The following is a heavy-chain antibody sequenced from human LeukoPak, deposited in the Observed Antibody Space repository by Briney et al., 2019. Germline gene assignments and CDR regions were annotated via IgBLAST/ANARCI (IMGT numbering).Heavy chain of an antibody. V-gene: IGHV3-7*01. J-gene: IGHJ4*02. CDR2: IKQDGSEK. D-gene: IGHD3-10*01. CDR1: GFTFSTYW. CDR3: ARDLGHYGAGSYYNY. Sequence: GGSLRLSCATSGFTFSTYWMNWVRQAPGKGLEWVANIKQDGSEKYYVDSVKGRFTISRDNAKSSLYLQMNSLRAEDTAVYYCARDLGHYGAGSYYNYWGQGTLVTVSS.